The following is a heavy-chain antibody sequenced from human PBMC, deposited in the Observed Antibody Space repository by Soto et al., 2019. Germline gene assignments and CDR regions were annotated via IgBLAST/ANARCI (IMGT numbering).Heavy chain of an antibody. CDR2: IYYSGST. CDR3: ARVLSQYCSGGSCSIFDY. CDR1: GGSISSYY. D-gene: IGHD2-15*01. Sequence: SETLSLTCTVSGGSISSYYGSWIRQPPGKGLEWIGYIYYSGSTNYNPSLKSRVTISVDTSKNQFSLKLSSVTAADTAVYYCARVLSQYCSGGSCSIFDYWGQGTLVTVSS. J-gene: IGHJ4*02. V-gene: IGHV4-59*01.